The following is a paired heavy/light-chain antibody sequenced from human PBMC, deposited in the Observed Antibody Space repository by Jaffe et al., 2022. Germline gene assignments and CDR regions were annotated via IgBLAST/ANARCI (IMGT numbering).Heavy chain of an antibody. D-gene: IGHD6-6*01. J-gene: IGHJ3*02. Sequence: VQLQESGPGLVKPSETLSLTCTVSGVSISRYYWSWIRQPPGRGPEWLGYMYGGVSTDYNPSLKSRVTISVDTSKNEFSLELTSVTAADTAVYYCARAGCGSSTCGAFDIWGQGTGVTVSS. CDR3: ARAGCGSSTCGAFDI. CDR1: GVSISRYY. V-gene: IGHV4-59*01. CDR2: MYGGVST.
Light chain of an antibody. CDR3: QQHDRSPMYT. CDR2: WTS. V-gene: IGKV4-1*01. CDR1: QSVPYSPNNKNY. Sequence: DIVMTQSPDSLAVSLGDRATINCRSSQSVPYSPNNKNYLAWYQQRPGQPPKLLIHWTSTRAAGVPDRFSGSGSGTDFTLTINSLQAEDVAVYYCQQHDRSPMYTFGQGTKLDIK. J-gene: IGKJ2*01.